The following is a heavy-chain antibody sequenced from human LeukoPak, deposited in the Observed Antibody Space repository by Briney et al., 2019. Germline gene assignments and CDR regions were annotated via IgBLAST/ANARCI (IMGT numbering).Heavy chain of an antibody. CDR3: TTGRVGYCSSTSCYRRSDAFDI. J-gene: IGHJ3*02. V-gene: IGHV3-15*01. Sequence: GGSLRLSCAASGFTFSNAWMSWVRQAPGKGLEWVGRIKSKTDGGTTDYAAPVKGRFTISRDDSKNTLYLQMNSLKTEDTAVYYCTTGRVGYCSSTSCYRRSDAFDIWGQGTMVTVSS. CDR1: GFTFSNAW. CDR2: IKSKTDGGTT. D-gene: IGHD2-2*02.